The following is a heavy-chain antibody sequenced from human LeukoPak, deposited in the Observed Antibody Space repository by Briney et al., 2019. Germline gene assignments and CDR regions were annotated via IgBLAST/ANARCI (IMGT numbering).Heavy chain of an antibody. V-gene: IGHV4-30-4*08. D-gene: IGHD2/OR15-2a*01. CDR1: GGSISSGDYY. Sequence: KSSETLSLTCTVSGGSISSGDYYWSWIRQPPGKGLEWIGYIYYSGSTYYNPSLKSRVTISVDTSKNQFSLKLSSVTAADTAVYYCARVYAGGYYWPIDYWGQGTLVTVSS. CDR3: ARVYAGGYYWPIDY. J-gene: IGHJ4*02. CDR2: IYYSGST.